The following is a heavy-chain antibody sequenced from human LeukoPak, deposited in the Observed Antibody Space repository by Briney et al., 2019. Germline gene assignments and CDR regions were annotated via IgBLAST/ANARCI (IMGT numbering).Heavy chain of an antibody. CDR2: IKQDGSEK. J-gene: IGHJ3*02. CDR1: GFPFSAYE. CDR3: ARDLGSSWAYDAFDI. D-gene: IGHD6-13*01. Sequence: PGGSLRLSCAASGFPFSAYEMNWVRQAPGKGLEWVANIKQDGSEKYYVDSVKGRFTISRDNAKNSLYLQMNSLRAEDTAVYYCARDLGSSWAYDAFDIWGQGTMVTVSS. V-gene: IGHV3-7*01.